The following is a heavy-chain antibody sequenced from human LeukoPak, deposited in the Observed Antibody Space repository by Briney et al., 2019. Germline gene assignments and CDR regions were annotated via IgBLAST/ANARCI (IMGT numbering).Heavy chain of an antibody. D-gene: IGHD6-13*01. CDR1: GGSISSYS. CDR2: IYYSGST. Sequence: SETLSLTCTVSGGSISSYSWSWIRQPPGKGLEWIGYIYYSGSTNYNPSLKSRVTISVDTSKNQFSLKLSSVPAADTAVYYCARVAAAGTGFDYWGQGTLVTVSS. J-gene: IGHJ4*02. CDR3: ARVAAAGTGFDY. V-gene: IGHV4-59*01.